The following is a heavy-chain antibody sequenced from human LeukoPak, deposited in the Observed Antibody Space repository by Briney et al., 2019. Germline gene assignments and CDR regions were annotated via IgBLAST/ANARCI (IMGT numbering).Heavy chain of an antibody. D-gene: IGHD1-26*01. J-gene: IGHJ4*02. CDR2: IWYDGSNK. CDR3: AREYSSKWELLDY. V-gene: IGHV3-33*01. CDR1: GFTFSSYG. Sequence: GGSLRLSCAASGFTFSSYGMPWVRQAPGKGLEWVAVIWYDGSNKYYADSVKGRFTISRDNSKNTLYLQMNSLRAEDTAVYYCAREYSSKWELLDYWGQGTLVTVSS.